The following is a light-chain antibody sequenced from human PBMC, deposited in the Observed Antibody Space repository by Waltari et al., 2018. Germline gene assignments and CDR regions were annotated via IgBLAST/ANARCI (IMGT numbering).Light chain of an antibody. V-gene: IGLV1-44*01. CDR2: TNV. Sequence: QSVLTQSPSASGTPGQRVTLSCSGGSSNIRTNSVNWYQQLPGTAPKLLIFTNVHRPSGVPDRFSGSKSGTSASLAISGLQSEDEADYYCAAWDDSLNIWVFGGGTKLTVL. J-gene: IGLJ3*02. CDR3: AAWDDSLNIWV. CDR1: SSNIRTNS.